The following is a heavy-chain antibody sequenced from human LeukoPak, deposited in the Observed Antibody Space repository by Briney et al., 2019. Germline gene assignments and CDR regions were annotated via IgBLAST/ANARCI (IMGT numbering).Heavy chain of an antibody. D-gene: IGHD3-22*01. CDR3: ARGCYDSSGYWAFDI. Sequence: PSQTLSHTCTVSGGSISSGGYYWSWIRQHPGKGLEWIGYIYYSGSTYYNPSLKSRVTISVDTSKNQFSLKLSSVTAADTAVYYCARGCYDSSGYWAFDIWGQGTMVTVSS. V-gene: IGHV4-31*03. CDR1: GGSISSGGYY. CDR2: IYYSGST. J-gene: IGHJ3*02.